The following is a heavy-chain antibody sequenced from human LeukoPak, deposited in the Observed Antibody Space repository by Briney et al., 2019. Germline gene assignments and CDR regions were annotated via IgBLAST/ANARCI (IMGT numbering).Heavy chain of an antibody. Sequence: SETLSLTCAVYGGSFSGYYWSWIRQPPGKGLEWIGEINHSGSTNYNPSLKSRVTISVDTSKNQFSLKLSSVTAADTAVYYCARQVGAILEWHMKSPYYGMDVWGQGTLVTVSS. CDR1: GGSFSGYY. CDR3: ARQVGAILEWHMKSPYYGMDV. D-gene: IGHD3-3*01. CDR2: INHSGST. J-gene: IGHJ6*02. V-gene: IGHV4-34*01.